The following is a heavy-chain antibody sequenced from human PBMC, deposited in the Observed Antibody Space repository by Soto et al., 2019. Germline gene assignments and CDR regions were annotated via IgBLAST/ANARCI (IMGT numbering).Heavy chain of an antibody. CDR3: ARDGSKQLVDDYYGMDV. V-gene: IGHV4-30-4*01. CDR2: IYYSGST. CDR1: GGSISSGDYY. Sequence: QVQLQESGPGLVKPSQTLSLTCTVSGGSISSGDYYWSWIRQPPGKGLEWIGYIYYSGSTYYNPSLKSRVTISVDTSKNQFSLKLSSVTAADTAVYYCARDGSKQLVDDYYGMDVLGQGTTVTVSS. D-gene: IGHD6-6*01. J-gene: IGHJ6*02.